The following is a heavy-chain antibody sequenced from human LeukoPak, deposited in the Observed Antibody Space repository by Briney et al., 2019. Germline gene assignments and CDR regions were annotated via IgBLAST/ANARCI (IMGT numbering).Heavy chain of an antibody. D-gene: IGHD3-3*01. V-gene: IGHV3-23*01. Sequence: GGSLRLSCAASGFTFSSYAMSWVRQAPGKGLEWVSAISGSGGSTYYADSVKGRFTISRDNSKNTLYLQMNSLRAEDTAVYYCAKMSFSDFWSGSYYFDSWGQGTLVTVSS. CDR3: AKMSFSDFWSGSYYFDS. J-gene: IGHJ4*02. CDR1: GFTFSSYA. CDR2: ISGSGGST.